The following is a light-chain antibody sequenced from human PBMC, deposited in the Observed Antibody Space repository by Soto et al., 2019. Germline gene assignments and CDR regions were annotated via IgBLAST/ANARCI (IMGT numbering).Light chain of an antibody. Sequence: QSVLTQPAPVSGSPGQSITISCTGTNSDVGGYNYVSWYQQHPGKAPKRMVYEVSNRPSGVPNRFSGSTSGNTASLTISGPQAEDEADSYCSSYTSSSTYVFGNGSKVTL. CDR1: NSDVGGYNY. V-gene: IGLV2-14*01. CDR3: SSYTSSSTYV. CDR2: EVS. J-gene: IGLJ1*01.